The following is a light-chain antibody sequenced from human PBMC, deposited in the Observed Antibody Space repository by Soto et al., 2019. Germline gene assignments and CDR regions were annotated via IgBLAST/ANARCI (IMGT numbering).Light chain of an antibody. CDR2: ATS. J-gene: IGKJ4*01. CDR3: QQSYSTPRT. Sequence: DIQMTQFPSSLSASVGVRFTITCRASQRITTYLNWYQQKPGKAPKLLIYATSSLQSGVPSRFSGSGSGPDFTLTISSLQPEDFATYYCQQSYSTPRTFGGGTKVDIK. CDR1: QRITTY. V-gene: IGKV1-39*01.